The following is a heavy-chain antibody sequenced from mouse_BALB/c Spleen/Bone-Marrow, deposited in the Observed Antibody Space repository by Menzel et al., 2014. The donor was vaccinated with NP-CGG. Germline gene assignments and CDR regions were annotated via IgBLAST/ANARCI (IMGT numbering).Heavy chain of an antibody. Sequence: EVHLVESGPSLVKPSQTLSLPCSVTGDSITSGYWNWIRKFPGNKLEYMGYISYSGNTYYNPSLKSRISITRDTSKNXYYLQLNSVTTEDTATYYCATYDGYCFDYWGQGTTLTVSS. CDR1: GDSITSGY. CDR2: ISYSGNT. D-gene: IGHD2-3*01. J-gene: IGHJ2*01. V-gene: IGHV3-8*02. CDR3: ATYDGYCFDY.